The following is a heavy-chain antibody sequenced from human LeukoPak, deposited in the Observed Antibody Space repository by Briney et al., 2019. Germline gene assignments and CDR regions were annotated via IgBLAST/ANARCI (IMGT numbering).Heavy chain of an antibody. CDR3: ARATWGSGLPFDY. CDR1: VGSISSGGYY. V-gene: IGHV4-31*03. J-gene: IGHJ4*02. Sequence: SETLSLTCTVSVGSISSGGYYCSWIRHHPGKGLEWIGYIYYSGSTYYNPSLKSRVTISVDTSKNQCSLKLRSVPAADTAVYYCARATWGSGLPFDYWGQGILVTVSS. CDR2: IYYSGST. D-gene: IGHD6-19*01.